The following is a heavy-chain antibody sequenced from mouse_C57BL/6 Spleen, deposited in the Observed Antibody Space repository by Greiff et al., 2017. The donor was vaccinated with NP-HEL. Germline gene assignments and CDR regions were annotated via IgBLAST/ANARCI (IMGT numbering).Heavy chain of an antibody. CDR3: GGGFAY. CDR2: IYPGDGDT. CDR1: GYAFSSSW. V-gene: IGHV1-82*01. Sequence: VQLQQSGPELVKPGASVKISCKASGYAFSSSWMNWVKQRPGKGLEWIGRIYPGDGDTTYNGKFKGKATLTADKSSSTAYMQLSSLTSEDSAVYCCGGGFAYWGQGTLVTVSA. J-gene: IGHJ3*01.